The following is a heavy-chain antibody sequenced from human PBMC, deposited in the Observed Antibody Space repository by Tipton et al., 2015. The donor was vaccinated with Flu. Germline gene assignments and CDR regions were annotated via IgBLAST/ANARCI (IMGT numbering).Heavy chain of an antibody. V-gene: IGHV3-9*01. CDR3: AKVCTAMAFLGDCSDP. Sequence: SLRLSCVVSGFTFDEYAFHWVRQAPGKGLEWVSGIDWDGGRKHYADSVKGRFIISRDSAKNSLYLQMSSLRPEDTALYYCAKVCTAMAFLGDCSDPWGQGTLVTVSS. CDR2: IDWDGGRK. D-gene: IGHD2-21*01. CDR1: GFTFDEYA. J-gene: IGHJ5*02.